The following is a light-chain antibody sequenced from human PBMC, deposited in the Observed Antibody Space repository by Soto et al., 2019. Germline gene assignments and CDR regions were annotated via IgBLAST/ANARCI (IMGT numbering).Light chain of an antibody. J-gene: IGKJ2*01. Sequence: DIVMTQSPDSLAVSLGERATINCKSSQSVFYSSNNKNYLAWYQQRPGQPPMLRIYWACTRESGVPDRLSGGGPGTGFTLARASLRAGDVAVYYWQQYESTPPTFGQGTKLEIK. CDR3: QQYESTPPT. V-gene: IGKV4-1*01. CDR1: QSVFYSSNNKNY. CDR2: WAC.